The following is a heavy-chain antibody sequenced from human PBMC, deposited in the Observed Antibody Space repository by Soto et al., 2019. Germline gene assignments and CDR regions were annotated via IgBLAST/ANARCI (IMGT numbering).Heavy chain of an antibody. Sequence: QVQQQESGPGLVKPSDTLSLTCRVSGAYISDFSLCCIRQPAGKGLERIGRITINGNTQKNPSFKSRVTMSIDTSRNHFSLNLQSESAAVTALYYCARETVENWTNEAHWGPGTLVTVSS. J-gene: IGHJ1*01. CDR1: GAYISDFS. V-gene: IGHV4-4*07. CDR2: ITINGNT. CDR3: ARETVENWTNEAH. D-gene: IGHD1-1*01.